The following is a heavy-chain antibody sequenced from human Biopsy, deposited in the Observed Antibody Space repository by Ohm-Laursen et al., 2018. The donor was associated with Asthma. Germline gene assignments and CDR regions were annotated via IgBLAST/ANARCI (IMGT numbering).Heavy chain of an antibody. J-gene: IGHJ4*02. V-gene: IGHV3-30*18. CDR3: AKRLGYSGPGNDY. D-gene: IGHD5-12*01. Sequence: SLRLSCAASGFMFRSFGMHWVRQAPGKGLEWVAVISYDGNHKFYEDSVKGRFTISRDNSKNTLYLQMNSLRTEDTAVYYCAKRLGYSGPGNDYWAQGTLVIFSS. CDR1: GFMFRSFG. CDR2: ISYDGNHK.